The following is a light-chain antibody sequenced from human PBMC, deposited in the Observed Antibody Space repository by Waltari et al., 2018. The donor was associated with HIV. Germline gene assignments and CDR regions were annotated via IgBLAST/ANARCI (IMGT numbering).Light chain of an antibody. CDR3: HQYGSSPPFI. V-gene: IGKV3-20*01. J-gene: IGKJ2*01. CDR1: QTISSTS. CDR2: GAS. Sequence: EIVLTQSPDTLSLSPGDTAVLSCRASQTISSTSLAWYQQKPGQAPRLLMYGASTRATGFPDRFRGSGSGTDFTLTISRLEPEDFAVYFCHQYGSSPPFIFGQGTKLEVK.